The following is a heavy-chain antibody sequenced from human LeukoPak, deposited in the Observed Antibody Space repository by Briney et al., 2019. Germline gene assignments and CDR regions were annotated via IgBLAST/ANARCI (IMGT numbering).Heavy chain of an antibody. CDR2: ITTSSSTI. Sequence: GGSLRLSCAASGFTFSSYSMNWVRQAPGKGLEWVSYITTSSSTISYADSVKGRFTISRDNAKNSLYLQMNSLRAEDTALYYCAKDLHYVYGMDVWGQGTTVTVSS. CDR3: AKDLHYVYGMDV. CDR1: GFTFSSYS. V-gene: IGHV3-48*01. D-gene: IGHD3-16*01. J-gene: IGHJ6*02.